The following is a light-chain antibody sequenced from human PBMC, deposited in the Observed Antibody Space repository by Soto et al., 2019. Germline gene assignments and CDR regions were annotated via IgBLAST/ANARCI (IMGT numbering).Light chain of an antibody. V-gene: IGLV2-8*01. CDR3: SSYAGSDAWV. CDR2: EVS. Sequence: QSVLTQPPSASGSPGQSVTISCTGTSSDVGGYNYVSWYQHHPGKAPKVMIYEVSMRPSGVPDRFSGSKSGNTASLTVSGLQAEDEADYYCSSYAGSDAWVFGGGIQLTVL. CDR1: SSDVGGYNY. J-gene: IGLJ3*02.